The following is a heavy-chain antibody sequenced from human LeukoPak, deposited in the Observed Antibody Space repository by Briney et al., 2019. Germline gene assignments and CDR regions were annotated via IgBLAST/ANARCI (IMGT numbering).Heavy chain of an antibody. CDR2: INPNSGGT. CDR1: GYTFTVYY. D-gene: IGHD5-12*01. V-gene: IGHV1-2*02. J-gene: IGHJ4*02. CDR3: ARVDTVGTVNPFY. Sequence: ASVKVSCKASGYTFTVYYMHWVRQAPGQGLEWMGWINPNSGGTNYAQKFQGRVTMTRDTSISTAYMELSRLRPDDTAVYYCARVDTVGTVNPFYWGQGTLVTVSS.